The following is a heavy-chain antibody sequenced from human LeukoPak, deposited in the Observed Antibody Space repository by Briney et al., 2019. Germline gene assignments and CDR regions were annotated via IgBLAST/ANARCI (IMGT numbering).Heavy chain of an antibody. V-gene: IGHV4-59*08. CDR2: IYYSGST. Sequence: PSETLSLTCTVSGGSIRGYYWSWVRQPPGKGLEWIAYIYYSGSTNYNPSLKSRVTISLDTSKNQFSLKLSSVTAADTAVYYCAVGATHYYMDVWGKGTMVTVSS. J-gene: IGHJ6*03. CDR1: GGSIRGYY. D-gene: IGHD3-16*01. CDR3: AVGATHYYMDV.